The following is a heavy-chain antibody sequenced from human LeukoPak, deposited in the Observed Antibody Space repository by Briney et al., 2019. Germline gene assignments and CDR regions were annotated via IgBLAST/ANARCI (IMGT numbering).Heavy chain of an antibody. J-gene: IGHJ5*02. D-gene: IGHD3-22*01. V-gene: IGHV4-39*07. CDR1: GGSISSSNYF. CDR2: IYYTGRT. CDR3: ARDSKYDSTGHAP. Sequence: TSETLSLTCTVSGGSISSSNYFWGWIRQPPGKGLEWIGNIYYTGRTYYSPSLKSRVTISLDMSKNQFSLKLTSVTAADTAMYYCARDSKYDSTGHAPWGLGTLVTVSS.